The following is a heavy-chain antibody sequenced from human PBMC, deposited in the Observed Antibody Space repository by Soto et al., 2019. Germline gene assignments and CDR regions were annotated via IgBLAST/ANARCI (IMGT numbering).Heavy chain of an antibody. D-gene: IGHD3-3*01. CDR3: AKEFWSGPFDY. V-gene: IGHV3-33*06. J-gene: IGHJ4*02. CDR2: IWYDGSNK. Sequence: QVQLVESGGGVVQPGRSLRLSCAASGFTFSSYGMLWVRQAPGKGLEWVAVIWYDGSNKYYADSVKGRFTISRDNSKNTLYLQMNSLTAEDTAVYYCAKEFWSGPFDYWGQGTLVTVSS. CDR1: GFTFSSYG.